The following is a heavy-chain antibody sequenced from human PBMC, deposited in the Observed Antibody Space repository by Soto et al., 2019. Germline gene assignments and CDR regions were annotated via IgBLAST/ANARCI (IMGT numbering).Heavy chain of an antibody. D-gene: IGHD3-3*01. Sequence: PSETLSLTCTVSGGSISSYYWSWIRQPPGKGLEWIGYIDYSGSTNYNPSLKSRVTISVDTSKNQFSLKLSSVTAADTAVYYCARGGNDFWSGLYYYYYYGMDVWGQGTTVTVSS. V-gene: IGHV4-59*01. CDR3: ARGGNDFWSGLYYYYYYGMDV. CDR1: GGSISSYY. CDR2: IDYSGST. J-gene: IGHJ6*02.